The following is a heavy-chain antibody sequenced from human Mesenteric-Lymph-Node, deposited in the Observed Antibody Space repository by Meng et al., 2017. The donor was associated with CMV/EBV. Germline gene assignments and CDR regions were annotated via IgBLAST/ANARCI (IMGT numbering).Heavy chain of an antibody. CDR3: ASRDYYDRQPFDP. V-gene: IGHV4-4*02. Sequence: AGSGGSSSSSKWWSWVRQPPGKGLEWIGEIYPDGSTNYNPSLKSRVTISLDKSKNQFSLKLTSMTAADTAFYYCASRDYYDRQPFDPWGQGTLVTVSS. CDR1: GGSSSSSKW. D-gene: IGHD3-22*01. J-gene: IGHJ5*02. CDR2: IYPDGST.